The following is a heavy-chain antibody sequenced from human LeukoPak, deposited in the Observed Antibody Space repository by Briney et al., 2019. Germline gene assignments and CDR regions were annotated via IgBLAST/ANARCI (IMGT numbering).Heavy chain of an antibody. V-gene: IGHV3-74*01. J-gene: IGHJ5*02. CDR3: IRDFRSADL. Sequence: GGSLRLSCVASGFTFSNYWMHWVRQPPGKGLMWVSRIYVDGRTTNYADSVKGRFTISRDNAKNTVYLEMNSLSVEDTATYYCIRDFRSADLWGQGTLVTVTS. CDR1: GFTFSNYW. CDR2: IYVDGRTT.